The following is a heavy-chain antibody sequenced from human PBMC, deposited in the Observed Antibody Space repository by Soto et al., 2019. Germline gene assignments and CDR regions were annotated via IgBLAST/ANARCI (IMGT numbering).Heavy chain of an antibody. Sequence: SETLSLTCTVSGGSIRSSSYYWGWIRQPPGKGLEWIGSIYYSGSTYYNPSLKSRVTISVDTSKNQFSLKLSSVTAADTAVYYCARQRAKLKNWFDPWGQGTLVTVSS. J-gene: IGHJ5*02. CDR2: IYYSGST. CDR3: ARQRAKLKNWFDP. V-gene: IGHV4-39*01. CDR1: GGSIRSSSYY. D-gene: IGHD2-15*01.